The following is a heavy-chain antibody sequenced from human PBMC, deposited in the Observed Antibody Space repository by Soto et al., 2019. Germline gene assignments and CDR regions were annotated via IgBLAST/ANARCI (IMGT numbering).Heavy chain of an antibody. CDR2: IYSGGST. J-gene: IGHJ3*02. V-gene: IGHV3-53*04. D-gene: IGHD2-15*01. Sequence: GGSLRLSCAASGFTVSNNYMSWVRQAPGKGLEWVSVIYSGGSTYYADSVKGRFTISRHNSKNTLYLQMNSLRPEDTAVYYCATAATVYCSRGRCSDDAFDIWGQGTMVTVSS. CDR3: ATAATVYCSRGRCSDDAFDI. CDR1: GFTVSNNY.